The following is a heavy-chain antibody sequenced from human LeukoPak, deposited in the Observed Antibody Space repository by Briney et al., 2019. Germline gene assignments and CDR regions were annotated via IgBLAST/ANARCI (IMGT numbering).Heavy chain of an antibody. CDR2: FDPEDGET. D-gene: IGHD3-3*01. V-gene: IGHV1-24*01. CDR3: ATASGLKSGFYYYYGMDV. Sequence: ASVKVCCKVSGYTLTELSMHWVRQAPGKGLEWMGGFDPEDGETIYAQKFQGRVTMTEDTSTDTAYMELSSLRSEDTAVYYCATASGLKSGFYYYYGMDVWGQGTTVTVSS. CDR1: GYTLTELS. J-gene: IGHJ6*02.